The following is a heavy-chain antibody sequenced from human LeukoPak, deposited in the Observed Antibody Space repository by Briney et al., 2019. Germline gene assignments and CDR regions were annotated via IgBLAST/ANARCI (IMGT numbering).Heavy chain of an antibody. V-gene: IGHV3-30*02. CDR3: AKDGCPTCYHWDAFDI. CDR1: GFTFSSYG. J-gene: IGHJ3*02. CDR2: IRHDGSNK. Sequence: PGASLRLSCAASGFTFSSYGMHWVRQAPGKGLEWVAFIRHDGSNKYYADSVKGRFTISRDVSKYTLYLQMNSLRAEDTALYYCAKDGCPTCYHWDAFDIWGQGTMVTVSS. D-gene: IGHD2-2*01.